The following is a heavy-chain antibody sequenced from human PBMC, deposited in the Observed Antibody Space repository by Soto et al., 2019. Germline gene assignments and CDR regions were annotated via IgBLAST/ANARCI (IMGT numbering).Heavy chain of an antibody. V-gene: IGHV4-31*03. D-gene: IGHD3-3*01. CDR1: GGSISSGGYY. CDR3: ARVDVLRFLEWLPGGWFDP. J-gene: IGHJ5*02. Sequence: SATLSLTCTVSGGSISSGGYYWRWIRQHPGKGLEWIGYIYYSGSTYYNPSLKSRVTISVDTSKNQFSLKLSSVTAADTAVYYCARVDVLRFLEWLPGGWFDPWGQGTLVTVSS. CDR2: IYYSGST.